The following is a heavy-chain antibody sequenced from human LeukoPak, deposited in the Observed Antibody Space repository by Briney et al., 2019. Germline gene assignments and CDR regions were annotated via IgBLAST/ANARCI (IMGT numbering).Heavy chain of an antibody. V-gene: IGHV4-39*07. CDR3: ARSPSSGWGFRFDP. CDR1: GDSISSSSSY. J-gene: IGHJ5*02. D-gene: IGHD6-19*01. CDR2: IYYSGST. Sequence: SETLSLTCTVSGDSISSSSSYWGWIRQPPGEGLEWIGSIYYSGSTYYNTSLKSRVTISVDTSKNQFSLRLNSVTAADTAVYYCARSPSSGWGFRFDPWGQGTLVTVSS.